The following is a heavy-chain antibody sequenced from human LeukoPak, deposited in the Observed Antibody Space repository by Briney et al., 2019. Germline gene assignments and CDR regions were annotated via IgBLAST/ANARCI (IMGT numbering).Heavy chain of an antibody. V-gene: IGHV3-23*01. Sequence: GGSLRLSCVGSGFTFSSYAMSWVRQAPGKGLEWVSGISNSGHSTYNADSVKGRFSSSRDNSKNTLYLHMNSLRAEDTAVYYCAKDWRNGYSSDWYSEGYFPHWGQGTLVTVSS. CDR3: AKDWRNGYSSDWYSEGYFPH. CDR2: ISNSGHST. J-gene: IGHJ1*01. CDR1: GFTFSSYA. D-gene: IGHD6-25*01.